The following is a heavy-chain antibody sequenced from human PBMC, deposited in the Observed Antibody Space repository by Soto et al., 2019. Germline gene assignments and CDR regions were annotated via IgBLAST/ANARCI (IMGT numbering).Heavy chain of an antibody. CDR2: IYYSEST. Sequence: SETLSLTCTVSGGSISSGDYYWSWIRQPPGKGLEWIGYIYYSESTYYNPSLKSRVTISVDTSKNQFSLKLSSVTAADTAVYYCARLAARPGESYYYGMDVWGQGTTVTVSS. CDR3: ARLAARPGESYYYGMDV. V-gene: IGHV4-30-4*01. D-gene: IGHD6-6*01. CDR1: GGSISSGDYY. J-gene: IGHJ6*02.